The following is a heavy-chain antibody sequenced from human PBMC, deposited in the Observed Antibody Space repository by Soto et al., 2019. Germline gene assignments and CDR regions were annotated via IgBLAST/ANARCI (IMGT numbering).Heavy chain of an antibody. CDR3: ARPTATSFYGLDV. Sequence: GESLKISCKGSGYNFATYWINWVRQMPGKGLDWLGRIDPSDSETNYSPSLQGHVTLSVDKSISTAYLQWSSLKASDTAMYYCARPTATSFYGLDVWGQGTTVTVSS. D-gene: IGHD5-18*01. J-gene: IGHJ6*02. CDR2: IDPSDSET. CDR1: GYNFATYW. V-gene: IGHV5-10-1*01.